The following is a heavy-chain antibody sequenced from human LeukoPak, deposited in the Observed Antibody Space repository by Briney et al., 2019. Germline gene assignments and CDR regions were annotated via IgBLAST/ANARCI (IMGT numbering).Heavy chain of an antibody. V-gene: IGHV4-59*08. Sequence: SETLSLTCTVSGGSISSYYWSWIRQPPGKGLEWIGYIYYTGSTNYNPSLKSRATISVDTSKNQLSLKLRSVTAADTAVYYCARQDSGTYLNPLDIWGQGTVVTVSS. D-gene: IGHD1-26*01. J-gene: IGHJ3*02. CDR2: IYYTGST. CDR1: GGSISSYY. CDR3: ARQDSGTYLNPLDI.